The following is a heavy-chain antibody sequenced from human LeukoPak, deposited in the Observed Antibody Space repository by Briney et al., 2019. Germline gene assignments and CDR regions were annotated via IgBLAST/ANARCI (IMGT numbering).Heavy chain of an antibody. D-gene: IGHD2-8*01. CDR3: AKALPYCTNGVCYILGAFDI. CDR2: ISGSGGST. J-gene: IGHJ3*02. CDR1: GFTFSGYA. V-gene: IGHV3-23*01. Sequence: GGSLRLSCAASGFTFSGYAMSWVRQAPGKGLEWVSAISGSGGSTYYADSVKGRFTISRDNSKNTLYLQVNSLRAEDTAVYYCAKALPYCTNGVCYILGAFDIWGQGTMVTVSS.